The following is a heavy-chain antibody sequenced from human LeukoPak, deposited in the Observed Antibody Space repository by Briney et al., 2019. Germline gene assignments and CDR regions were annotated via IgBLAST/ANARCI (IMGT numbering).Heavy chain of an antibody. CDR2: IYPGDSDT. Sequence: VESLKISCKGSGYSFTSYWIGWVRQMPGKGLEWMGIIYPGDSDTRYSPSFQGQVTISADKSISTAYLRWSSLKASDTAMYYCARQGYSYGYDYYYYMDVWGKGTTVTVSS. V-gene: IGHV5-51*01. D-gene: IGHD5-18*01. CDR3: ARQGYSYGYDYYYYMDV. J-gene: IGHJ6*03. CDR1: GYSFTSYW.